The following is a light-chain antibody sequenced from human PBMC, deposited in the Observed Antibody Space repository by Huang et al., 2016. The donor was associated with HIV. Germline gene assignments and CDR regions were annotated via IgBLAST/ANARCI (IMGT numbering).Light chain of an antibody. CDR2: GAS. V-gene: IGKV3-15*01. CDR3: QQYNIWPVT. J-gene: IGKJ1*01. CDR1: QSVSSN. Sequence: EIVMTQSPATLSVSPGERATLSCRTSQSVSSNLAWYQQKPGQAPRLLIYGASTRATGIPARFSGSGSGTEVTLTISSLQSEDFAIYYCQQYNIWPVTFGQGTKVEVK.